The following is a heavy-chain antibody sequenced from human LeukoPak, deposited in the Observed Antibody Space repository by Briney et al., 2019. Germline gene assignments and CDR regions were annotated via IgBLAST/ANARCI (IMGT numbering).Heavy chain of an antibody. J-gene: IGHJ4*02. D-gene: IGHD1-26*01. V-gene: IGHV3-7*01. Sequence: PGGSLRLSCAASGFTFGSYWMSWVRQAPGKGLEWVANIKQDGSEKYYVDSVKGRFTISRDNAKNSLYLQMNSLRAEDTAVYYCAREGLYSGYVNYWGQGTLVTVSS. CDR3: AREGLYSGYVNY. CDR1: GFTFGSYW. CDR2: IKQDGSEK.